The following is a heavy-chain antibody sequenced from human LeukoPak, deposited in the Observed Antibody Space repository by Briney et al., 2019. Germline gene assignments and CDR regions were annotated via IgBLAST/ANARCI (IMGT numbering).Heavy chain of an antibody. D-gene: IGHD4-17*01. CDR2: IYYTGST. Sequence: ASETLSLTCTVSGGSISSSGYYWGWIRQPPGKGLEWIGSIYYTGSTYYNPSLKSRVTISVDTSKNQFSLKLSSVTAADTAVYYCASGGPVTRYYFDYWGQGTLVTISS. CDR1: GGSISSSGYY. CDR3: ASGGPVTRYYFDY. J-gene: IGHJ4*02. V-gene: IGHV4-39*07.